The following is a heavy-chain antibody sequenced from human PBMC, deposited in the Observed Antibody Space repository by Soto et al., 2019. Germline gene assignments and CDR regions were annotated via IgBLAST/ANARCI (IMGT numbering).Heavy chain of an antibody. Sequence: QVQLVQSGAAVKKPGASVKVSCKASGYTFTSYDINWVRQATGQGLEWMGWMNPNSGNTAYAQKFQGRVTMTRNTSISTAYRGLSRLRSEYTAVYYCAREKSNGMDVWGQGTTVTVSS. CDR2: MNPNSGNT. CDR3: AREKSNGMDV. J-gene: IGHJ6*02. V-gene: IGHV1-8*01. CDR1: GYTFTSYD.